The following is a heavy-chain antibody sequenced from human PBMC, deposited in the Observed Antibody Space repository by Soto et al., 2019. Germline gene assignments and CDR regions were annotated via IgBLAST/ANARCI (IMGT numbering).Heavy chain of an antibody. CDR1: GFTLSSYW. Sequence: EVQLVESGGGLVQPGGSLRLSCEASGFTLSSYWMSWIRQAPGKGLEWVANTRQDGGQSYLVDSVQDRFTISRDNAKNSVYLQMNSLRAEDTAVYYGVRDGSTGWHFDSRGQGTLVTVSS. D-gene: IGHD6-19*01. CDR3: VRDGSTGWHFDS. J-gene: IGHJ4*02. CDR2: TRQDGGQS. V-gene: IGHV3-7*01.